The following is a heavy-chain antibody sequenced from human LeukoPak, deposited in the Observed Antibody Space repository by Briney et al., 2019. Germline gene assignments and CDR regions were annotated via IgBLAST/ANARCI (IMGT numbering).Heavy chain of an antibody. CDR2: ISAGGGST. CDR1: GFTFSSYG. CDR3: AKEPNSSGYTFDY. J-gene: IGHJ4*02. D-gene: IGHD3-22*01. V-gene: IGHV3-23*01. Sequence: PGGSLRLSCATSGFTFSSYGFHWVRRAPGKGLFWVSGISAGGGSTYYADSVKGRFTISRDNSRNTLYLQMNSLRAEDTAVYYCAKEPNSSGYTFDYWGQGTLVTVSS.